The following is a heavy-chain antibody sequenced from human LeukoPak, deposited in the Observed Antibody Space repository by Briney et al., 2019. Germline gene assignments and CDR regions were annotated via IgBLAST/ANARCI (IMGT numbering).Heavy chain of an antibody. CDR3: AMDWFDP. J-gene: IGHJ5*02. CDR1: GFTVSSNY. Sequence: GGSLRLSCAASGFTVSSNYMSRVRQAPGKGLEWVSVIYSGGSTYYADSVKGRFTISRDNSKNTLYLQMDSLRAEDAAVYYCAMDWFDPWGQGTLVTVSS. V-gene: IGHV3-53*01. CDR2: IYSGGST.